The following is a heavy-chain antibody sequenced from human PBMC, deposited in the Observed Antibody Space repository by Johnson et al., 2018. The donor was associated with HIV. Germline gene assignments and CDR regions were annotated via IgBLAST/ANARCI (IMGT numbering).Heavy chain of an antibody. CDR1: GFTFSSYG. D-gene: IGHD3/OR15-3a*01. J-gene: IGHJ3*01. CDR2: IWYDGSNK. CDR3: AKDKFMFLDNPVDAFDV. V-gene: IGHV3-33*06. Sequence: QVQLVESGGGVVQPGRSLRLSCAASGFTFSSYGMHWVRQAPGKGLEWVAVIWYDGSNKYYADSVKGRFTISRDNSKNTLYLQMNSLRADDTGVYYCAKDKFMFLDNPVDAFDVWGQGTMVTFSS.